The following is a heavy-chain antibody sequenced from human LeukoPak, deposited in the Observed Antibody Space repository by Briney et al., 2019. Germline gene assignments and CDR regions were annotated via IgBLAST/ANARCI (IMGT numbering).Heavy chain of an antibody. D-gene: IGHD6-13*01. CDR2: ISSSGSTI. Sequence: GGSLRLSCAASGFTFSDYYMSWIRQAPGKGLEWVSYISSSGSTIYYADSVKGRFTISRDNAKNSLYLQMNSLRAEDTAVYYCARSLEAGYSSSWYGGYWGQGTLVTVSS. CDR3: ARSLEAGYSSSWYGGY. J-gene: IGHJ4*02. CDR1: GFTFSDYY. V-gene: IGHV3-11*04.